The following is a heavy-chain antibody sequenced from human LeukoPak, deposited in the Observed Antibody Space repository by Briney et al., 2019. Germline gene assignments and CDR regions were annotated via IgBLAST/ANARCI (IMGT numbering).Heavy chain of an antibody. CDR1: GGTFSSYA. J-gene: IGHJ4*02. CDR3: ASLAGSSSSTSLDY. CDR2: IIPILSIA. V-gene: IGHV1-69*04. Sequence: SVKVSCKASGGTFSSYAISWVRQAPGQGLEWMGRIIPILSIANYAQKFQGRVTITADKSTSTAYMELSSLRSEDTAVYYCASLAGSSSSTSLDYWGQGTLVTVSS. D-gene: IGHD6-13*01.